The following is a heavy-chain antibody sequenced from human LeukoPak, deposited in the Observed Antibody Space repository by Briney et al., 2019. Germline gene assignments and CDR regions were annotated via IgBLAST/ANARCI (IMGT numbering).Heavy chain of an antibody. V-gene: IGHV1-58*02. J-gene: IGHJ3*02. Sequence: GAXVKVSCXASGFTFTSSAMQWVRQARGQRLEWIGWIVVGSGNTNYAQKFQERVTITRDMSTSTAYMEVSSLRCEDTAVYYCGGDXPXYYDSTRLYAFDIWGQGTMVTVSS. D-gene: IGHD3-22*01. CDR2: IVVGSGNT. CDR1: GFTFTSSA. CDR3: GGDXPXYYDSTRLYAFDI.